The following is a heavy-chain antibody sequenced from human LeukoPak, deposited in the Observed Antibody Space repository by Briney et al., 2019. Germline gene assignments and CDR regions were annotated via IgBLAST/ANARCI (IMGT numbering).Heavy chain of an antibody. CDR3: ARQEGIYGSGSFNWFDP. J-gene: IGHJ5*02. D-gene: IGHD3-10*01. Sequence: GGSLRLSCAASGFTFSSYSMSWVRQAPGKGLEWVSAISGSGGSTYYADSVKGRFTISRDNAKNSLYLQMNSLRAEDTAVYYCARQEGIYGSGSFNWFDPWGQGTLVTVSS. CDR1: GFTFSSYS. CDR2: ISGSGGST. V-gene: IGHV3-21*01.